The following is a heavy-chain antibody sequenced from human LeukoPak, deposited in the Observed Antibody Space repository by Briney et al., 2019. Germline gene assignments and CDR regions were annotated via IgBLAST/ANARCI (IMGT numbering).Heavy chain of an antibody. CDR2: IYHSGST. D-gene: IGHD6-13*01. Sequence: SETLSLTCAVSGGSISSGGYSWSWIRQPPGKGVEWIGYIYHSGSTYYNPSLKSRVTISVDRSKNQFSLKLSSVTAADTAVYYCARIAAAGGADYWGQGTLVTVSS. CDR3: ARIAAAGGADY. J-gene: IGHJ4*02. CDR1: GGSISSGGYS. V-gene: IGHV4-30-2*01.